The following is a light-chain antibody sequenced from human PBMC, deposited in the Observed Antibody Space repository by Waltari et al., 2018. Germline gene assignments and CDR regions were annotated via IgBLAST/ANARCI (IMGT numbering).Light chain of an antibody. V-gene: IGKV1-33*01. CDR2: DAS. J-gene: IGKJ4*01. CDR3: QQYDDLPPLS. Sequence: DIQMTQSPSSLSASVGDRVTITCQARQDIINYLNWYQQKPGKAPKLLIYDASNLETGVPSRFSGSGSGTDFTFTISSLQPEDIATYYCQQYDDLPPLSFGGGTKVEIK. CDR1: QDIINY.